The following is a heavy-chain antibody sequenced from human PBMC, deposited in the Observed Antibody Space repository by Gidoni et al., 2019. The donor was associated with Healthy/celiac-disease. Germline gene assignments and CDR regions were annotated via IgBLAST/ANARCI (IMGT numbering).Heavy chain of an antibody. CDR2: IYYSGST. CDR1: GGSISSGGDY. V-gene: IGHV4-31*03. Sequence: QVQLQESGPGLVKPSQTLSLTCTVSGGSISSGGDYWSWIRQHPGKGLEWIGYIYYSGSTYYNPSLKSRVTISVDTSKNQFSRKLSSVTAADTAVYYCARDYDFWSGYYWGMDVWGQGTTVTVSS. CDR3: ARDYDFWSGYYWGMDV. J-gene: IGHJ6*02. D-gene: IGHD3-3*01.